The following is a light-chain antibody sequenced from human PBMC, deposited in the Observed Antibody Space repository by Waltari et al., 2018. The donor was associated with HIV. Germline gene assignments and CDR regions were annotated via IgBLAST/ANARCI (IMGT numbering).Light chain of an antibody. CDR3: SSVANSVTLSVL. CDR1: SSDIGYDNY. V-gene: IGLV2-14*01. J-gene: IGLJ3*02. CDR2: EVS. Sequence: QFALTQPASVSGSPGQSITISCSGTSSDIGYDNYVSWYQQHPGKAPKLIIYEVSNRPSGISNRFSGSKSGNTASLTISALQAEDEADYFCSSVANSVTLSVLFGGGTKLTVL.